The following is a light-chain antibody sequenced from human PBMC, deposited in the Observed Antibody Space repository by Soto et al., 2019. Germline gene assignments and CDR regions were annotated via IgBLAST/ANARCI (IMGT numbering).Light chain of an antibody. CDR1: QSISSY. Sequence: DIQMTQSPFPLSASVGDRVTITCRASQSISSYLNWYQQKPGKPPKLLIYAAVSLQSGIPSRFSAYGSGTDFTLTISSLQPEDFATYYCQQTYSSPQWTFGQGTKVEIK. CDR3: QQTYSSPQWT. J-gene: IGKJ1*01. V-gene: IGKV1-39*01. CDR2: AAV.